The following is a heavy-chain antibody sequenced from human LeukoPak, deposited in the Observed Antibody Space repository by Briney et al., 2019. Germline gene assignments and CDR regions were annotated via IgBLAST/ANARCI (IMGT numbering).Heavy chain of an antibody. Sequence: PGGSLRLSCAASGFTFSSYAMSWVRQAPGKGLGWVSAISGSGGSTYYADSVKGRFTISRDNSKNTLYLQMNSLRAEDTAVYYCASRYCSGGSCYFYDYWGQGTLVTVS. J-gene: IGHJ4*02. D-gene: IGHD2-15*01. CDR1: GFTFSSYA. V-gene: IGHV3-23*01. CDR3: ASRYCSGGSCYFYDY. CDR2: ISGSGGST.